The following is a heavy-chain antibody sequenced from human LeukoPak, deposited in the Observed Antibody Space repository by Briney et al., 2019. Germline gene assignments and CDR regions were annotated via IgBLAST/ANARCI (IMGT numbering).Heavy chain of an antibody. CDR1: GGTFSSYA. CDR3: ARAGDYVWGSYRTAFDY. CDR2: IIPIFGTA. D-gene: IGHD3-16*02. Sequence: ASVNVSCKASGGTFSSYAISWVRQAPGQGLEWMGGIIPIFGTANYAQKFQGRVTITTDESTSTAYMELSSLRSEDTAVYYCARAGDYVWGSYRTAFDYWGQGTLVTVSS. V-gene: IGHV1-69*05. J-gene: IGHJ4*02.